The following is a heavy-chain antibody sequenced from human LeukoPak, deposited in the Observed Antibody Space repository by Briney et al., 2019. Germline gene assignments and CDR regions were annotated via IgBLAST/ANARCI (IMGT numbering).Heavy chain of an antibody. CDR3: ARVVGAGYFDL. D-gene: IGHD1-26*01. CDR2: INQDGSGK. V-gene: IGHV3-7*01. J-gene: IGHJ2*01. CDR1: GFTFSSYG. Sequence: GGSLRLSCAASGFTFSSYGMSWVRQAPGKGLERVANINQDGSGKYYVDSVKGRFTISRDNAKNSLYLQMNSLRAEDTAVYYCARVVGAGYFDLWGRGTLVTVSS.